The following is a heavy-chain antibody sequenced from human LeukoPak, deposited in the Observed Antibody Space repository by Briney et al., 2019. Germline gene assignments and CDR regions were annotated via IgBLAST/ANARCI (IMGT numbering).Heavy chain of an antibody. CDR2: INPNSGGT. CDR3: AIPWRYSSSWPFDY. D-gene: IGHD6-13*01. V-gene: IGHV1-2*06. Sequence: ASVKVSCKASGYTFTGYYMHWVRQAPGQGLEWVGRINPNSGGTNYAQKFQGRVTMTRDTSISTAYMELSRLRSDDTPVYYCAIPWRYSSSWPFDYWGQGTLVTVSS. CDR1: GYTFTGYY. J-gene: IGHJ4*02.